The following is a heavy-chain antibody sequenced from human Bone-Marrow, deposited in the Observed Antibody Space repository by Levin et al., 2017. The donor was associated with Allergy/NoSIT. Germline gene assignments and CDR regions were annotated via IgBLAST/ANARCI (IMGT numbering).Heavy chain of an antibody. J-gene: IGHJ3*02. Sequence: ASVKVSCKASGYTFTSYDINWVRQATGQGLEWMGWMNPNSGNTGYAQKFQGRVTMTRNTSISTAYMELSSLRSEDTAVYYCARVIYKKGITMIVVVIDAFDIWGQGTMVTVSS. CDR2: MNPNSGNT. V-gene: IGHV1-8*01. D-gene: IGHD3-22*01. CDR1: GYTFTSYD. CDR3: ARVIYKKGITMIVVVIDAFDI.